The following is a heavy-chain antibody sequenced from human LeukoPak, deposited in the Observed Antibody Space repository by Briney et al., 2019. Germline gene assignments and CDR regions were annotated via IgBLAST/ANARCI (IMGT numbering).Heavy chain of an antibody. J-gene: IGHJ3*02. D-gene: IGHD4-23*01. CDR2: ISSNGGST. Sequence: PGGSLRLSCAASGFSFSSYGMHWVRQAPGKGLEYVSTISSNGGSTYYANSVKGRFSISRDNSKNTLYLQMGSLRAEDMAVYYCAKVITIRGNSGAFDIWGQGTMVTVSS. CDR3: AKVITIRGNSGAFDI. CDR1: GFSFSSYG. V-gene: IGHV3-64*01.